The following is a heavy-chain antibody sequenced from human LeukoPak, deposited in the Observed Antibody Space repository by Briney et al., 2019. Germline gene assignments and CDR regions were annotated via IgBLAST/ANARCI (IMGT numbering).Heavy chain of an antibody. CDR1: GFTFSSYA. V-gene: IGHV3-30-3*01. CDR2: ISYDGSNK. CDR3: ANGGGWLYYFDY. D-gene: IGHD2-15*01. J-gene: IGHJ4*02. Sequence: GGSLRLSCAASGFTFSSYAMHWVRQAPGKGLEWVAVISYDGSNKYYADSVKGRFTISRDNSKNTLYLQMNSLRAEDTAVYYCANGGGWLYYFDYWGQGTLVTVSS.